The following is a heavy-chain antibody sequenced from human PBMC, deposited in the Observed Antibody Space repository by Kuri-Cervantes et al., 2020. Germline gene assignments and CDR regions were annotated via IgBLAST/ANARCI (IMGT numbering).Heavy chain of an antibody. CDR1: GFSLSTSGVG. CDR2: IYWDDDK. V-gene: IGHV2-5*02. J-gene: IGHJ4*02. CDR3: ARALAVAGLYYFDY. Sequence: SGPTLVKPTQTLTLTCTLSGFSLSTSGVGVGWIRQPPGKALEWLALIYWDDDKRYSPSLKSRLTITKDTSKNQVVLTMTNMDPVDTATYYCARALAVAGLYYFDYWGQGTLVTVSS. D-gene: IGHD6-19*01.